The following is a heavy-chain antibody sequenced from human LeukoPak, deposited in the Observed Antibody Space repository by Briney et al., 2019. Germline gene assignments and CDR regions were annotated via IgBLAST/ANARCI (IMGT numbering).Heavy chain of an antibody. Sequence: SETLSLTCAVYGGSFSDYYWSWIRQPPGKGLEWIGEINHSGYTNYNPSLKSRVTISVDTSKNQFSLKLSSVTAADTAVYYCASPYCSGGSCYSPSSYYYYGMDVWGQGTTVTVSS. CDR1: GGSFSDYY. J-gene: IGHJ6*02. CDR2: INHSGYT. V-gene: IGHV4-34*01. D-gene: IGHD2-15*01. CDR3: ASPYCSGGSCYSPSSYYYYGMDV.